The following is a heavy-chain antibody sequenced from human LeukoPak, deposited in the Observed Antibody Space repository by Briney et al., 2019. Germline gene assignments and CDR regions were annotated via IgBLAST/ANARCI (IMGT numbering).Heavy chain of an antibody. V-gene: IGHV3-30*01. CDR2: ISYDGSNK. Sequence: GGSLRFSCAASGFTFSSYAMHWVRQAPGKGLEWVAVISYDGSNKYYADSVKGRFTISRDNSKNTLYLQMNSLRAEDTAVYYCARDPYRFGVVLEIDYWGQGTLVTVSS. J-gene: IGHJ4*02. D-gene: IGHD3-3*01. CDR1: GFTFSSYA. CDR3: ARDPYRFGVVLEIDY.